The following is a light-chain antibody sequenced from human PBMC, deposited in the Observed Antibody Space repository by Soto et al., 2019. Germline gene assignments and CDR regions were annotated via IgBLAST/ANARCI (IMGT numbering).Light chain of an antibody. CDR2: AAS. Sequence: EIMLTQSPGTLSLSPGDRATLSCRASQSVAGSSLAWYQQKPAQAPRLLIYAASNRATGIPARFSGGGSGTDFTLTISRLEPEDFAVYYCQQFSSYPLTFGGGTKVDIK. CDR1: QSVAGSS. CDR3: QQFSSYPLT. J-gene: IGKJ4*01. V-gene: IGKV3-20*01.